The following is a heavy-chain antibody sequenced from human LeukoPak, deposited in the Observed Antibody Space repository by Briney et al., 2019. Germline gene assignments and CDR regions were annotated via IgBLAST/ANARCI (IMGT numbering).Heavy chain of an antibody. CDR3: SRAPAGLRDFDP. CDR1: GGSISRGGYY. J-gene: IGHJ5*02. D-gene: IGHD3-9*01. V-gene: IGHV4-31*03. Sequence: SETLSLTCTVPGGSISRGGYYWSWIRQHPGRGLEWIGYIYYSGSTYYNPSLKSRVTISVDTSKNQYSLRLNSVTAADTAFYYFSRAPAGLRDFDPWGQGTLVTVSS. CDR2: IYYSGST.